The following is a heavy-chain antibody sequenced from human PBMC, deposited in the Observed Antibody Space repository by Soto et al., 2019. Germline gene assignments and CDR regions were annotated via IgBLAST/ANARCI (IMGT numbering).Heavy chain of an antibody. CDR1: GGSISSGGYY. CDR3: ARDRGRELANWFYP. J-gene: IGHJ5*02. V-gene: IGHV4-31*03. Sequence: QVQLQESGPRLVKPSQTLSLTCIVSGGSISSGGYYWSWIRQPPGTVLEWIGYIYYSGSTYYNPSLKIRVTISVDTSKNQFSLKLSSVTAADTAVYYWARDRGRELANWFYPWGQGTLVTVSS. D-gene: IGHD1-26*01. CDR2: IYYSGST.